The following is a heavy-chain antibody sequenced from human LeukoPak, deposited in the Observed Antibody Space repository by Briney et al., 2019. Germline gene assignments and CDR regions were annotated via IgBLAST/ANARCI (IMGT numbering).Heavy chain of an antibody. D-gene: IGHD2-2*01. V-gene: IGHV3-23*01. J-gene: IGHJ6*04. Sequence: TGGSLILSCAASGFTFSNYAMTWVRQAPGKGLEWVSTISGGDGSTYYADSVKGRFTISRDNSKNTLYLQMNSLRAEDTAVYYCAKDVYCSSTTCYGLDYYYGMDVWGKGTTVTVSS. CDR3: AKDVYCSSTTCYGLDYYYGMDV. CDR1: GFTFSNYA. CDR2: ISGGDGST.